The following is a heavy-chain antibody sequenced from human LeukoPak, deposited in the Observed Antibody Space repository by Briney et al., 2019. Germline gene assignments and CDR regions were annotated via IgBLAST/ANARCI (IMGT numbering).Heavy chain of an antibody. CDR3: ARDLMVRAHYFDY. J-gene: IGHJ4*02. CDR2: IYHSGST. CDR1: GYSISSGYY. D-gene: IGHD3-10*01. Sequence: PSETLSLTCTVSGYSISSGYYWGWIRQPPGKGLEWIGSIYHSGSTYYNPSLKSRVTISVDTSKNQFSLKLSSVTAADTAVYYCARDLMVRAHYFDYWGQGTLVTVSS. V-gene: IGHV4-38-2*02.